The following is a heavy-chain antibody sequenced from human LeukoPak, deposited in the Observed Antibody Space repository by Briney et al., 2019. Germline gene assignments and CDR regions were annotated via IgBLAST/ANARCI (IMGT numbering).Heavy chain of an antibody. V-gene: IGHV1-69*04. Sequence: SVKVSCKASGGTFSSYAISWVRQAPGQGLEWMGRIIPIRGIANYAQKFQGRVTITADKSTSTAYMELSSLRSEDTAVYYCARGGIAVAGKSGYYFDYWGQGTLVTVSS. CDR1: GGTFSSYA. D-gene: IGHD6-19*01. CDR3: ARGGIAVAGKSGYYFDY. CDR2: IIPIRGIA. J-gene: IGHJ4*02.